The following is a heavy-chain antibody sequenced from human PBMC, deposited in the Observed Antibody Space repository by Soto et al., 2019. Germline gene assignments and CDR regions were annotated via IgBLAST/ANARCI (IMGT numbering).Heavy chain of an antibody. CDR3: ARDKAYGDYHGPYDY. J-gene: IGHJ4*02. V-gene: IGHV4-59*01. CDR1: GSSISRYY. CDR2: IDNSGNT. Sequence: QVQLQESGPGLVKPSETLSLTCTVSGSSISRYYWSWIRQPPGKGLEWIGYIDNSGNTSFNPSLKSRVTISVDTSKNHLSLKLSSVTAADTAVYYCARDKAYGDYHGPYDYWGQGTLVTVSS. D-gene: IGHD4-17*01.